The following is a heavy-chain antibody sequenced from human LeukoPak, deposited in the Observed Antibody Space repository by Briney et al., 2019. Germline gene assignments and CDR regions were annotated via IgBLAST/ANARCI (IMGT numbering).Heavy chain of an antibody. Sequence: ASVKVPCKASRYTFTGYYMLWVRQAPGQGLEWMGWINPNSGGTNYAQKFQGRVTMTRDTSISTAYMELSRLRSDDTAVYYCARDRPHCSGGSCYSRWFDPWGQGTLVTVSS. CDR3: ARDRPHCSGGSCYSRWFDP. V-gene: IGHV1-2*02. CDR1: RYTFTGYY. D-gene: IGHD2-15*01. J-gene: IGHJ5*02. CDR2: INPNSGGT.